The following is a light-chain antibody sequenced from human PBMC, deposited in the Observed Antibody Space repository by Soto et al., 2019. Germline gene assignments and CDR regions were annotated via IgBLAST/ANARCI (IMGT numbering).Light chain of an antibody. V-gene: IGKV1-27*01. J-gene: IGKJ1*01. CDR2: AAS. CDR1: QCISNH. Sequence: DIPMSQFPFSLSASVRCIVTTTCRASQCISNHLALYQQKPGKAPKLLIYAASTLQSGVPSRFSGSGSGTDFTLTISSLQPEDVATYYCQKYNSAPRKFGQGTKVDIK. CDR3: QKYNSAPRK.